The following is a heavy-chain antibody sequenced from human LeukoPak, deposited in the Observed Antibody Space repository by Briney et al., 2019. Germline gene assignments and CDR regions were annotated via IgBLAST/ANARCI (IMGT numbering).Heavy chain of an antibody. CDR2: ISYDGSKK. D-gene: IGHD6-13*01. CDR1: GFTFSNYA. J-gene: IGHJ4*02. Sequence: GWSLRLSCAASGFTFSNYAMHWVRQAPGKGLEWVAVISYDGSKKYYADSVKGRFTISRDKSKSTLYLQMNSLRGEDTAVYYCAREPGFSSSWLDYWGQGTLVTVSS. CDR3: AREPGFSSSWLDY. V-gene: IGHV3-30-3*01.